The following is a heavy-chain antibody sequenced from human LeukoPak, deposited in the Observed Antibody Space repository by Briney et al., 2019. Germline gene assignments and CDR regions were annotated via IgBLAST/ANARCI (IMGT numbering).Heavy chain of an antibody. CDR1: VFTFSSYW. J-gene: IGHJ4*02. CDR2: IKQDGSEK. CDR3: AREGIAVAGNY. Sequence: PGGSLRLSCAASVFTFSSYWMSWVRQAPGKGLEWVANIKQDGSEKYYVDSVKGRFTISRDNAKNSLYLQMNSLRAEDTAVYYCAREGIAVAGNYWGQGTLVTVSS. D-gene: IGHD6-19*01. V-gene: IGHV3-7*03.